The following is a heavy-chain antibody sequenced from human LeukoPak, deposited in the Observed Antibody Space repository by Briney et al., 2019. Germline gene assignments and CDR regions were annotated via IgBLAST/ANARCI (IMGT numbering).Heavy chain of an antibody. CDR3: AREFYGIAAAGSLNYYYMDV. Sequence: GGSLRLSCAASGFTFRNYGMHWVRQAPGKGLEYVSAISSNGGSTYYANSVKGRFTISRDNSKNTLYLQMNSLRAEDTAVYYCAREFYGIAAAGSLNYYYMDVWGKGTTVTISS. CDR2: ISSNGGST. V-gene: IGHV3-64*01. J-gene: IGHJ6*03. D-gene: IGHD6-13*01. CDR1: GFTFRNYG.